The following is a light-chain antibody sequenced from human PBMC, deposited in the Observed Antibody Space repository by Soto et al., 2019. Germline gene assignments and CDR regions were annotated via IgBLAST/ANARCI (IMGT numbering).Light chain of an antibody. CDR3: QQYNNWPPDRT. J-gene: IGKJ1*01. CDR2: GAS. Sequence: EIVMTQSPATLSVSPGERATLSCRASQSVGSNLAWYQQKPGQAPRLLIYGASTRANGIPARFSGSGSGTEFPLTISSLQSEDFAIYFCQQYNNWPPDRTFGQGTKVEIK. CDR1: QSVGSN. V-gene: IGKV3-15*01.